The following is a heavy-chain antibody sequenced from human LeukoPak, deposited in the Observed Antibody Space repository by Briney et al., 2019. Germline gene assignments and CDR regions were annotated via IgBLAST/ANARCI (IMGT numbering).Heavy chain of an antibody. CDR1: GFTFSNAW. CDR3: TTGPEPLHIVLVVGATHTFGMDV. J-gene: IGHJ6*02. Sequence: KPGGSLRLSCAASGFTFSNAWMSWVRQAPGKGLEWVGRIKSKTDGGTTDYGVPVKGRFTISRDDSKNTLYLEMNSLKTEDTALYYCTTGPEPLHIVLVVGATHTFGMDVWGHGTTVTVSS. D-gene: IGHD2-15*01. CDR2: IKSKTDGGTT. V-gene: IGHV3-15*01.